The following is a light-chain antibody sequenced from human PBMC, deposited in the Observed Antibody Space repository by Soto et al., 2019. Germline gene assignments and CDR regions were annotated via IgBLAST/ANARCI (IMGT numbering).Light chain of an antibody. J-gene: IGKJ5*01. CDR1: QSVSSSY. CDR3: QQYGSSPPIT. V-gene: IGKV3-20*01. CDR2: GAS. Sequence: EIVLTQSPGTLSLSPGERATLSCRASQSVSSSYLAWYQQKPGQAPRLVIHGASIRATGIPDRFSGSGSGTDFTLTISRLEPEDFAVYYCQQYGSSPPITFGQGTRLEIK.